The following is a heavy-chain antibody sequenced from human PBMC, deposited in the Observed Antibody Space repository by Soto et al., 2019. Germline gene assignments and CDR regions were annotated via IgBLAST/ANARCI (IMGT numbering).Heavy chain of an antibody. CDR3: AKDSWNRMLDY. CDR1: GFTFRSSP. Sequence: GGSLRLSCAVSGFTFRSSPMSWVRQAPGKGLEWVSGISGSDGSKYYADSVMGRFTIYRDNSKNTLYLQMNSLRVEDTAVYYCAKDSWNRMLDYWGQGTLVTVSS. CDR2: ISGSDGSK. D-gene: IGHD1-1*01. J-gene: IGHJ4*02. V-gene: IGHV3-23*01.